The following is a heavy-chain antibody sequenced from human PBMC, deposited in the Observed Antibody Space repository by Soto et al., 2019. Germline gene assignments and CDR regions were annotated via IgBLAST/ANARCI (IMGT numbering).Heavy chain of an antibody. CDR3: ARGNNDFLSGYYQGPPPRTPTGWFDP. CDR1: GYIFTSYY. J-gene: IGHJ5*02. Sequence: ASGKVSCKASGYIFTSYYLHWVRQAPGQGLEWMGWINPFDGSRMFAQSFQGRVTFTRDTSTSTVYMELSSLRSEDTAVYYCARGNNDFLSGYYQGPPPRTPTGWFDPWGQGTLVTVSS. D-gene: IGHD3-3*01. CDR2: INPFDGSR. V-gene: IGHV1-46*01.